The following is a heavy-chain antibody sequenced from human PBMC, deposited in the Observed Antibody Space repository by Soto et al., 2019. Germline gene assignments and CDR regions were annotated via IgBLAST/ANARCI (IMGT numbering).Heavy chain of an antibody. V-gene: IGHV4-59*01. CDR2: IYYSGST. D-gene: IGHD6-13*01. J-gene: IGHJ3*02. CDR1: GGSISSYY. Sequence: QVQLQESGPGLVKPSETLSLTCTVSGGSISSYYWSWIRQPPGKGLEWIGYIYYSGSTNYNPSLKSRVTISVDTSKNQFSLKLSSGTAADTAVYYCARDLGSRSWYWPGGAFDIWGQGTMVTVSS. CDR3: ARDLGSRSWYWPGGAFDI.